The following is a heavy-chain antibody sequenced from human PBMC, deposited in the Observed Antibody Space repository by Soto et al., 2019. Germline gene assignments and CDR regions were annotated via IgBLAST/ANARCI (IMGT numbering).Heavy chain of an antibody. CDR3: ASSSNQRPGGYYYYYGMDV. D-gene: IGHD2-2*01. J-gene: IGHJ6*02. V-gene: IGHV4-30-4*01. CDR2: IYYSGST. Sequence: SETLSLTCTVSGGSISSGDYYWSWIRQPPGKGLEWIGDIYYSGSTYYNPCLKSRVTISVDTSKNQFSLKLSSVTAADTAVYYCASSSNQRPGGYYYYYGMDVWGQGTTVTVSS. CDR1: GGSISSGDYY.